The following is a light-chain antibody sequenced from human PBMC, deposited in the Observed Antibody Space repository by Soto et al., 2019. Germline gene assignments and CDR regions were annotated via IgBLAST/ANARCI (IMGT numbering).Light chain of an antibody. Sequence: QSVLTQPPSVSAAPGQTVTLFCSGSSSKIGNNYVSRYQQLPGTAPKLLIYENNKRPSGIPDRFSDSKSGTLATLGITGLQTGAEADYYCGTWDSSLSAGGVFGTGTKVTVL. J-gene: IGLJ1*01. V-gene: IGLV1-51*02. CDR1: SSKIGNNY. CDR2: ENN. CDR3: GTWDSSLSAGGV.